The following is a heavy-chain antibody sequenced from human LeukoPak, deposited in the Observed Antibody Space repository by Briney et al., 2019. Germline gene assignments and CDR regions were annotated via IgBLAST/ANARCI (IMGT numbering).Heavy chain of an antibody. D-gene: IGHD2-15*01. CDR3: AKQSVVVVAATEFDY. CDR1: GFTFSSYA. V-gene: IGHV3-23*01. J-gene: IGHJ4*02. CDR2: ISGSGGST. Sequence: PGGSLGLSCAASGFTFSSYAMSWVRQAPGKGLEWVSAISGSGGSTYYADSVKGRFTISRDNSKNTLYLQMNSLRAEDTAVYYCAKQSVVVVAATEFDYWGQGTLVTVSS.